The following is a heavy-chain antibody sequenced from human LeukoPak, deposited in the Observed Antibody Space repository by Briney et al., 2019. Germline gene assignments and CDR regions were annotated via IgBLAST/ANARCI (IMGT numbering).Heavy chain of an antibody. CDR1: GFTFSQYW. CDR2: VKKDGSEE. V-gene: IGHV3-7*01. J-gene: IGHJ4*02. Sequence: QSGGSLRLSCAASGFTFSQYWMNWVRQAPGKGLEWVANVKKDGSEEYYVDSVKGRFTISRDNAKKSLYLQMNSLRAEDTAVYYCRTGHYSSVWGQGTLVTVSS. CDR3: RTGHYSSV. D-gene: IGHD4-11*01.